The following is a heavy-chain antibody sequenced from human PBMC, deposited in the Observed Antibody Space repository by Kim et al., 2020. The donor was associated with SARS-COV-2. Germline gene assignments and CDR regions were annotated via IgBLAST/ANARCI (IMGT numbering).Heavy chain of an antibody. CDR2: ISYDGSNK. V-gene: IGHV3-30*03. Sequence: GGSLRLSCAASGFTFSSYGMHWVRQAPGKGLEWVAVISYDGSNKYYADSVKGRFTISRDNSKNTLYLQMNSLRAEDTAVYYCATLGYCSGGSCYFDYWG. J-gene: IGHJ4*03. CDR1: GFTFSSYG. CDR3: ATLGYCSGGSCYFDY. D-gene: IGHD2-15*01.